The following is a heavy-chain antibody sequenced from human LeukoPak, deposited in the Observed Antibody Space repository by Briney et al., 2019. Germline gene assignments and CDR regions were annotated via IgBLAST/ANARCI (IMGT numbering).Heavy chain of an antibody. CDR1: GFTFSNAW. J-gene: IGHJ4*02. D-gene: IGHD2-15*01. Sequence: PGGSLRLSCAASGFTFSNAWMSWVRQAPGKGLEWGGRIKSKTDGGTTDYAAPVKGRFTISRDDSKNTLYLQMNSLKTEDTAVYYCTTCGGGSGGSCYNRDYWGQGTLVTVSS. CDR2: IKSKTDGGTT. V-gene: IGHV3-15*01. CDR3: TTCGGGSGGSCYNRDY.